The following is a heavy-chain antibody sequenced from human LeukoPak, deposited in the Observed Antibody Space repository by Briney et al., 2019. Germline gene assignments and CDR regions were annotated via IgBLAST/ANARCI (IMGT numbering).Heavy chain of an antibody. V-gene: IGHV3-7*01. CDR3: ARGDLPGGY. Sequence: GGSLRLSCAASGFTFSAHYLDWVRQAPGKGLEWVANIKQDGSEKYYVDSVKGRFTISRDNAKNSLYLQMNSLRAEDTAVYYCARGDLPGGYWGQGTLVTVSS. J-gene: IGHJ4*02. CDR2: IKQDGSEK. D-gene: IGHD3-10*01. CDR1: GFTFSAHY.